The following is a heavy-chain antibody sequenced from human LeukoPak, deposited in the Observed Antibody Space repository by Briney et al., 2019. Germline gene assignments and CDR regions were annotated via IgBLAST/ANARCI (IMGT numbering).Heavy chain of an antibody. J-gene: IGHJ5*02. D-gene: IGHD5-18*01. V-gene: IGHV1-46*01. Sequence: GASVKVSCKASGYTFTSYYMHWVRQAPGQGLEWMGIINPSGGSTSYAQKFQGRVTMTRDTSTSTVYMELSSLRSEDTAVYYCARGPALRLYSYGDWFDPWGQGTLVTVSS. CDR3: ARGPALRLYSYGDWFDP. CDR1: GYTFTSYY. CDR2: INPSGGST.